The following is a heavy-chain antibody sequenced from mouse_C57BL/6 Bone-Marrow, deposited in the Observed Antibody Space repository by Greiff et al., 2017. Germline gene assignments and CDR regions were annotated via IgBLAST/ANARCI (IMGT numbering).Heavy chain of an antibody. V-gene: IGHV2-5*01. D-gene: IGHD2-5*01. CDR3: AKGGVTRYCYAMDY. CDR1: GFSLTSYG. J-gene: IGHJ4*01. Sequence: VMLVESGPGLVQPSQSLSITCTVSGFSLTSYGVHWVRQSPGKGLEWLGVIWSGGSTDYNAAFMSRLSITKDNSKSQVFFKMNSLQADDTAIYYCAKGGVTRYCYAMDYWGQGTSVTVSS. CDR2: IWSGGST.